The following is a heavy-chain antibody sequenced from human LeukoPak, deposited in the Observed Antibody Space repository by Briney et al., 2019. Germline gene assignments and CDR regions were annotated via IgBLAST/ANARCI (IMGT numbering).Heavy chain of an antibody. CDR3: ARDHVLLWFGELAA. J-gene: IGHJ5*02. CDR1: GYTFTSYG. V-gene: IGHV1-18*01. Sequence: HGTSVKVSCKASGYTFTSYGLTWVRQAPGQGLEWMGWISGYNGNTNYAQKLQGRVTMTTETSTNTAYMELRSLRSDDTAVYYCARDHVLLWFGELAAWGQGTLVTVSS. CDR2: ISGYNGNT. D-gene: IGHD3-10*01.